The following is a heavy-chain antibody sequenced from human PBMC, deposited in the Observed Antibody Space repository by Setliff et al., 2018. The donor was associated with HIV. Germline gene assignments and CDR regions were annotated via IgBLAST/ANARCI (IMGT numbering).Heavy chain of an antibody. CDR3: VRDSNAPYFQH. Sequence: KPSETLSLTCTVSGGSIGTYYWNWIRLPAGKGLEWIGRIYASGTNYNPSLKSRVTLSVKTSKNQFSLKLNSVTAADTAVYHCVRDSNAPYFQHWGQGTLVTVSS. CDR1: GGSIGTYY. CDR2: IYASGT. D-gene: IGHD1-1*01. J-gene: IGHJ1*01. V-gene: IGHV4-4*07.